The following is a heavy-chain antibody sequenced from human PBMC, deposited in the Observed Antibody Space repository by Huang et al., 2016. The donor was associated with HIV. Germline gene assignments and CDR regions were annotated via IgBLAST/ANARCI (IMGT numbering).Heavy chain of an antibody. Sequence: QLLLQESGPGLVKPSEVLALTCAVSGGSIRSSDYHWGWIRQPPGKGLEWIGSIYYKGSTHYMPSLKSRVTIAIDTSKNLFFLNLTSMTAADTAVYYCARHREGPVAYYSGWGSHLNYMDVWGRGRTVVVSS. CDR2: IYYKGST. V-gene: IGHV4-39*01. D-gene: IGHD3-10*01. J-gene: IGHJ6*03. CDR1: GGSIRSSDYH. CDR3: ARHREGPVAYYSGWGSHLNYMDV.